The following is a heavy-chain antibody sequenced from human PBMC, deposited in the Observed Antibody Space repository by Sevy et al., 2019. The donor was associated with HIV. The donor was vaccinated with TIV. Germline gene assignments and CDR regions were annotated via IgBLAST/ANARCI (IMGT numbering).Heavy chain of an antibody. J-gene: IGHJ4*02. CDR2: IKQDGSEK. V-gene: IGHV3-7*03. CDR3: ATVRWSWDGFDY. Sequence: GGSLRLSCAASGFTSSSYWMSWVRQAPGKGLEWVANIKQDGSEKYYVDSVKGRFTISRDNAKNSLYLQMNSLRAEDTAVYYCATVRWSWDGFDYWGQGTLVTVSS. D-gene: IGHD1-26*01. CDR1: GFTSSSYW.